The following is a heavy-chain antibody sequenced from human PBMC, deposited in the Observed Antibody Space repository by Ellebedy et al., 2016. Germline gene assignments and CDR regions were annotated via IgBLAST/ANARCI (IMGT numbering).Heavy chain of an antibody. D-gene: IGHD6-19*01. CDR2: IYPGDSDT. CDR3: ERAVADYYFDY. Sequence: ASVKVSCKGSGYSFTSYWIGWVRQMPGKGLEWMGIIYPGDSDTRYSPSFQGQVTISADKSISTAYLQWSSLKASDTAMYYCERAVADYYFDYWGQGTLVTVSS. CDR1: GYSFTSYW. J-gene: IGHJ4*02. V-gene: IGHV5-51*01.